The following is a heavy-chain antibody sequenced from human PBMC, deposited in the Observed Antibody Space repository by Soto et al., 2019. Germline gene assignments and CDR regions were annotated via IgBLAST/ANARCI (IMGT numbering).Heavy chain of an antibody. CDR3: ARERLYCSSTSCYAKRLYNWFDP. CDR2: INHSGST. J-gene: IGHJ5*02. V-gene: IGHV4-34*01. D-gene: IGHD2-2*01. Sequence: PSETLSLTCAVYGGSFSGYYWSWIRQPPGKGLEWIGEINHSGSTNYNPSLKSRVTISVDTSKNQFPLKLSSVTAADTAVYYCARERLYCSSTSCYAKRLYNWFDPWGQGTLVTVSS. CDR1: GGSFSGYY.